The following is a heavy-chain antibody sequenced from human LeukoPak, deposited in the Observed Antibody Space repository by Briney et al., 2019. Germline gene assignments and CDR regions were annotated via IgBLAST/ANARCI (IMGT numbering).Heavy chain of an antibody. CDR3: ATLAATPNADWFDP. J-gene: IGHJ5*02. CDR2: IYYSGST. D-gene: IGHD2-15*01. V-gene: IGHV4-31*03. CDR1: GGSISSGGYS. Sequence: PSQTLSLTCTVSGGSISSGGYSWSWIRQHPGKGLEWIGYIYYSGSTYYNPSLKSRVTISVDTSKNQFSLKLSSVTAADTAVYYCATLAATPNADWFDPWGQGTLVTVSS.